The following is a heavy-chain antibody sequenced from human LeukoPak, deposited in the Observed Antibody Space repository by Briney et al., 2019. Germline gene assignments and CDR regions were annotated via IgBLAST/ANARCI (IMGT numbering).Heavy chain of an antibody. Sequence: SVKVSCKASGGTFSSYTINWVRQAPGQGLEWMGGIIALFGTANYAEKFQGRVTISADESTSTAYMELSSLRSEDRAMYYCARTPSGYDEGGSNYWGQGTLVTVSS. J-gene: IGHJ4*02. CDR2: IIALFGTA. D-gene: IGHD5-12*01. CDR1: GGTFSSYT. V-gene: IGHV1-69*13. CDR3: ARTPSGYDEGGSNY.